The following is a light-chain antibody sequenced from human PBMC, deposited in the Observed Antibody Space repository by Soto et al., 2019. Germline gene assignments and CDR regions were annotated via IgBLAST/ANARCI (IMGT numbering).Light chain of an antibody. Sequence: EIVMTQSPATLPVSPGETATLSCMASQSVSSNLAWYQQKPDQAPRLLIYGASTRATGIPARCSGSGSGREFTLTISSLPSEEFAVYDCDEYNNWAITFGQATRLDI. J-gene: IGKJ5*01. CDR1: QSVSSN. V-gene: IGKV3-15*01. CDR3: DEYNNWAIT. CDR2: GAS.